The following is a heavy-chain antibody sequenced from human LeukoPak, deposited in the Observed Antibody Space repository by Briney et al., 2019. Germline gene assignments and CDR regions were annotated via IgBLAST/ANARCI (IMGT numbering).Heavy chain of an antibody. CDR3: AVLMGGTWPSEVDY. J-gene: IGHJ4*02. CDR2: IRSKPNNYAT. CDR1: GFTFSGAA. D-gene: IGHD2-8*01. V-gene: IGHV3-73*01. Sequence: GGSLRLSCAASGFTFSGAAMHWVRQASGKGLEWVGRIRSKPNNYATGYAASVKGRFTISRDDSKNMAYLQMNSLKTDDTAMYYCAVLMGGTWPSEVDYWGQGTLVTVSS.